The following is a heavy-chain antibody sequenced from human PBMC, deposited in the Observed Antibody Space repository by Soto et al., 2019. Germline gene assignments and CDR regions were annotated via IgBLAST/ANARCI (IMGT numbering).Heavy chain of an antibody. CDR2: ISGSAGST. V-gene: IGHV3-23*01. CDR3: AKGWYFDY. CDR1: GFTFSNYA. D-gene: IGHD2-15*01. J-gene: IGHJ4*02. Sequence: PGGSLRLSCAASGFTFSNYARSWVRQAPGKGLEWVSAISGSAGSTYYADSVKGRFTISRSNSKNTLFLQMNSLRAEDTALYYCAKGWYFDYWGQGTLVTVYS.